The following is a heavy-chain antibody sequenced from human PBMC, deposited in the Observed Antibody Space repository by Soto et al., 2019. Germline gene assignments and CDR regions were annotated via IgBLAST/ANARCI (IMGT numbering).Heavy chain of an antibody. CDR1: GFTFSTYN. CDR3: ARWGDPNYYDSSGYSHDGFDL. V-gene: IGHV3-48*02. J-gene: IGHJ3*01. Sequence: EVQLVESGGGLVQPGGSLRLSCVGSGFTFSTYNMNWVRQAPGKGLEWVSYISKTTGASYYADSVKGRFTISRDNAKNSLYLQMNRLRDEDTAVYYCARWGDPNYYDSSGYSHDGFDLWGQGTMVTVSS. CDR2: ISKTTGAS. D-gene: IGHD3-22*01.